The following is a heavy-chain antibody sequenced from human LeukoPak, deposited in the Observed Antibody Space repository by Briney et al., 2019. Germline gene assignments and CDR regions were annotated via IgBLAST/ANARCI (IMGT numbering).Heavy chain of an antibody. CDR3: ARGARGAIDY. V-gene: IGHV4-30-2*01. CDR2: IYHSGST. Sequence: SQTLSLTCAVSGGSISSGGYSWSWIRQPPGKGLEWIGYIYHSGSTYYNPSLKSRVTISVGRSKNQFSLKLSSVTAADTAVYYCARGARGAIDYWGQGTLVTVSS. J-gene: IGHJ4*02. D-gene: IGHD1-26*01. CDR1: GGSISSGGYS.